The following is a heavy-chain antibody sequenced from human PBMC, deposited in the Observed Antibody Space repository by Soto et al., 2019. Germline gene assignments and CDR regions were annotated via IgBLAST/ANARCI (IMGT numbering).Heavy chain of an antibody. CDR3: ARLGYDFWSGYPGPFDY. V-gene: IGHV4-39*01. CDR2: IYYSGST. Sequence: SETLSLTCTVSGGSISSSSYYWGWIRQPPGKGLEWIGSIYYSGSTYYNPSLKSRVTISVDTSKNQFSLKLSSVTAADTAVYYCARLGYDFWSGYPGPFDYWGKGPLVTVSS. CDR1: GGSISSSSYY. D-gene: IGHD3-3*01. J-gene: IGHJ4*02.